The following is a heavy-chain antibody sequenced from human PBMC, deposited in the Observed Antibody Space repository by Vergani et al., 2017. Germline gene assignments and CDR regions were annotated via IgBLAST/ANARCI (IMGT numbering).Heavy chain of an antibody. Sequence: EVQLLESGGDLVQPGGSLRLSCAASGFTFNHYAMNWVRQAPGKGLEWCSGISGSGGSTYYAGSVKGRFTISRDSSKNTMYLQMNSLSAGDTAVYYCAKANPRNSGYDYLYYYHAMDVWCQGTTVTVSS. J-gene: IGHJ6*02. CDR3: AKANPRNSGYDYLYYYHAMDV. D-gene: IGHD5-12*01. CDR1: GFTFNHYA. CDR2: ISGSGGST. V-gene: IGHV3-23*01.